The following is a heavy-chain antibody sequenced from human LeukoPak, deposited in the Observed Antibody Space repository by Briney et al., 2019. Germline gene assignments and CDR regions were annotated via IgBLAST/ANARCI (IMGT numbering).Heavy chain of an antibody. CDR3: ASGRGTY. CDR2: IKPGGDST. J-gene: IGHJ4*02. CDR1: GYTFTNYY. D-gene: IGHD1-26*01. Sequence: ASVKVSCKASGYTFTNYYIHWVRQAPGQGLEWMGVIKPGGDSTSSARIFQGRVYMTSDTSTSTVYMELSGLRSDDTAVYYCASGRGTYWGQGTPVIVSS. V-gene: IGHV1-46*01.